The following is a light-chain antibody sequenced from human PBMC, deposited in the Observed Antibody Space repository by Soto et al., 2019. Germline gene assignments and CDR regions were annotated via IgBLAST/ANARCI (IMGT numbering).Light chain of an antibody. CDR3: ATWDDSLIGPV. CDR2: MNN. V-gene: IGLV1-47*01. Sequence: QPVLTQPPSASGTPGQRVTISCSGSSSNIGINFVSWYQQLPGAAPRLLIYMNNQRPSGVPDRFSGSKSGTSVSLAISGLRSEDEADYYCATWDDSLIGPVFGGGTQLTVL. J-gene: IGLJ2*01. CDR1: SSNIGINF.